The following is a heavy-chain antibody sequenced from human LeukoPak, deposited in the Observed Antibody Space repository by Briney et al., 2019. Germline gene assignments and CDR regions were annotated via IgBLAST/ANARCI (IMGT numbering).Heavy chain of an antibody. D-gene: IGHD6-19*01. CDR3: ARGSSGWYSVAY. V-gene: IGHV1-69*01. J-gene: IGHJ4*02. CDR1: GGTFSSYA. CDR2: IIPIFGTT. Sequence: SVKVSCKASGGTFSSYAISWVRQAPGQGLEWMGGIIPIFGTTNYAQKFQGRVTITADESTSTAYMELSSLRSDDTAVYYCARGSSGWYSVAYWGQGTLVTVSS.